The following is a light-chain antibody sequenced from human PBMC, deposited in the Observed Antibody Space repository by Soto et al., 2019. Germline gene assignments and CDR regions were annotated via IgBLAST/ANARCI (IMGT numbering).Light chain of an antibody. CDR2: GAS. CDR3: QQYKNGWT. Sequence: EIGMTQSASTLSVSAGERATLSCRASQSVSSNLAWYQQKPGQAPRLLIYGASTRATGIPAKFSGGGSGTEFTLTISSLQSEDFAIYYCQQYKNGWTFGQGTKVDIK. CDR1: QSVSSN. V-gene: IGKV3-15*01. J-gene: IGKJ1*01.